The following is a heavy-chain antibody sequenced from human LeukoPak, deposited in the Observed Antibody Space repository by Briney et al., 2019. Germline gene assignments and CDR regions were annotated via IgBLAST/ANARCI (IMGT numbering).Heavy chain of an antibody. CDR1: GGSISGHY. V-gene: IGHV4-59*11. CDR3: ARSERRAQKDSYDNHYYYMDV. Sequence: SETLSLTCVVSGGSISGHYWSWIRQPPGKGLEWIGYIYFSGYTNYNPSLKSRVTISVDTSNNQFSLRLSSVTAADTAVYYCARSERRAQKDSYDNHYYYMDVWSKGTTVTVSS. J-gene: IGHJ6*03. CDR2: IYFSGYT. D-gene: IGHD3-16*01.